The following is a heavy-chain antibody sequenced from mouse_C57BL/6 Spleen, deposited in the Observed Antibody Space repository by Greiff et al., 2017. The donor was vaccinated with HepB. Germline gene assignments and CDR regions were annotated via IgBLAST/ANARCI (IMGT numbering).Heavy chain of an antibody. Sequence: EVQRVESEGGLVQPGSSMKLSCTASGFTFSDYYMAWVRQVPEKGLEWVANINYDGSSTYYLDSLKSRFIISRDNAKNILYLQMSSLKSEDTATYYCARDDRRVSMDYWGQGTSVTVSS. V-gene: IGHV5-16*01. J-gene: IGHJ4*01. D-gene: IGHD3-3*01. CDR1: GFTFSDYY. CDR2: INYDGSST. CDR3: ARDDRRVSMDY.